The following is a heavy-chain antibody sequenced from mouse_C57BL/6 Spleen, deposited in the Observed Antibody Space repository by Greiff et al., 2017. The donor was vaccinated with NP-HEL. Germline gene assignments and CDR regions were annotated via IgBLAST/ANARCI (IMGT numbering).Heavy chain of an antibody. CDR2: IHPNSGST. CDR1: GYTFTSYW. V-gene: IGHV1-64*01. J-gene: IGHJ4*01. Sequence: QVQLQQPGAELVKPGASVKLSCKASGYTFTSYWMHWVKQRPGQGLEWIGMIHPNSGSTNYNEKFKSKATLTVDKSSSTAYMQLSSLTSEDTAIYYCASGGLYYYAMDYWGQGTSVTVSS. D-gene: IGHD3-3*01. CDR3: ASGGLYYYAMDY.